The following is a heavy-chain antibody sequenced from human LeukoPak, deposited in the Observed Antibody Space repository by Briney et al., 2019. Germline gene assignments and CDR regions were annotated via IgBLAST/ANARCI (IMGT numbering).Heavy chain of an antibody. D-gene: IGHD5-18*01. CDR3: ARVYGDTAMAFLDY. Sequence: SETLSLTCTVSGGSISSYYWSWIRQPPGKGLEWIGYIYYSGSTNYNPSLKSRVTISVDTSKNQFSLKLSSVTAADTAVYYCARVYGDTAMAFLDYWGQGTLVTVSS. J-gene: IGHJ4*02. V-gene: IGHV4-59*01. CDR1: GGSISSYY. CDR2: IYYSGST.